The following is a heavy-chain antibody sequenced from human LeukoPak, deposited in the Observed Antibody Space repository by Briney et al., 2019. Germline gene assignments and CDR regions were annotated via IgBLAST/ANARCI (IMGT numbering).Heavy chain of an antibody. CDR3: AHGSTNIWSYYYAS. CDR2: IYWDYDK. V-gene: IGHV2-5*02. J-gene: IGHJ5*02. Sequence: SGPTLVRPTHTPTLTCTFSGFSLTRGVGVGWIRPPPGKALEWLALIYWDYDKRYSPSLRSSLTINKDPSKDPVVLTMSNVNPVNTAIFYCAHGSTNIWSYYYASWGPGTLVTVSS. D-gene: IGHD6-13*01. CDR1: GFSLTRGVG.